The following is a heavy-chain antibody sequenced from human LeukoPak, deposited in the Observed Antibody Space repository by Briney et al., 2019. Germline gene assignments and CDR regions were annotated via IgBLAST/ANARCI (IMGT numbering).Heavy chain of an antibody. CDR2: MNPNSGNT. J-gene: IGHJ6*02. Sequence: ASVKVSCKASGYTFTSYDINWVRQATGQGLEWMGWMNPNSGNTGYAQKFQGRVTMTRNTSISTAYMELSSLRSEDTAVYYCAKWYYYDSSGYSPNYYYYGMDVWGQGTTVTVSS. V-gene: IGHV1-8*01. CDR1: GYTFTSYD. CDR3: AKWYYYDSSGYSPNYYYYGMDV. D-gene: IGHD3-22*01.